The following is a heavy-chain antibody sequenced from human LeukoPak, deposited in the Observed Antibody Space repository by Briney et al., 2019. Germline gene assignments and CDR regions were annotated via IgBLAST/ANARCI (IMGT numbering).Heavy chain of an antibody. D-gene: IGHD3-22*01. Sequence: SETLSLTCAVSGGSFSGYYWGWIRQPPGKGLEWIGSIYYSGSTYYNPSLKSRVTISVDTSKNQFSLKLSSVTAADTAVYYCATSEYYYDSSGLLANIFDYWGQGTLVTVSS. CDR2: IYYSGST. V-gene: IGHV4-39*01. CDR1: GGSFSGYY. J-gene: IGHJ4*02. CDR3: ATSEYYYDSSGLLANIFDY.